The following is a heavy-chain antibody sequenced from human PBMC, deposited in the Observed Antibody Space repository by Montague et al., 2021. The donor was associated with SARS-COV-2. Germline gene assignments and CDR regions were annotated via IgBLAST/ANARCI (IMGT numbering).Heavy chain of an antibody. J-gene: IGHJ4*02. V-gene: IGHV2-5*01. CDR3: AHRLPGFQWFGEDTFDY. Sequence: PALVKPTQTLTLTCTFSGFSLSTSGVGVGWIRQPPGKALEWPALIYWNDDKRYSPSLKSRLTITKDTSKNQLVLTMTNMDPVDTATYYCAHRLPGFQWFGEDTFDYWGQGTLVTVSS. CDR1: GFSLSTSGVG. CDR2: IYWNDDK. D-gene: IGHD3-10*01.